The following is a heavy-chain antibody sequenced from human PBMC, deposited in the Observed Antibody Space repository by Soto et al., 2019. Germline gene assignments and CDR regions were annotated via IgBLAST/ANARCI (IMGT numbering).Heavy chain of an antibody. CDR2: ISGSGGST. V-gene: IGHV3-23*01. CDR1: GFTFSSYA. J-gene: IGHJ6*02. CDR3: AKDLYDILTGHYYYFYYGMDV. Sequence: SLRLSCATSGFTFSSYAMSWVRQAPGKGLEWVSAISGSGGSTYYADSVKGRFTISRDTSKNTLYLQMNSLRAEDTAVYYCAKDLYDILTGHYYYFYYGMDVWGQGTTVTVSS. D-gene: IGHD3-9*01.